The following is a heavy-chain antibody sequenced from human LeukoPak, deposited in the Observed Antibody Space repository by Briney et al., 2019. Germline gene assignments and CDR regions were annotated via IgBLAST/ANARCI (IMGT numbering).Heavy chain of an antibody. CDR2: IIPIFGTA. V-gene: IGHV1-69*13. CDR1: GGTFSSYA. J-gene: IGHJ6*03. CDR3: ARGLLTRAERPRYYYYMDV. Sequence: ASVKVSCKASGGTFSSYAISWVRQAPGQGLEWMGGIIPIFGTANYAQKFQGRVTITADESTSTAYMELSSLRSEDMAVYYCARGLLTRAERPRYYYYMDVWGKGTTVTVSS. D-gene: IGHD7-27*01.